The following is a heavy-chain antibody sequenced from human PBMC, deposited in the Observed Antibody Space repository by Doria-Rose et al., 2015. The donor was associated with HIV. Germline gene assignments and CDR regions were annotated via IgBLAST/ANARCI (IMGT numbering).Heavy chain of an antibody. D-gene: IGHD6-13*01. J-gene: IGHJ6*02. CDR2: INQVGSEK. CDR3: ARGTVSSTSTTYHFYGMDV. CDR1: RFTFSDYW. Sequence: VQLVQSGGGLVQPGGSLRLSCAASRFTFSDYWMNWVRQAPGKGLEWVANINQVGSEKYYEDSLKGRFTVSRENAKNTLYLQMNSLRAEDTAVYYCARGTVSSTSTTYHFYGMDVWGQGTTVTVSS. V-gene: IGHV3-7*01.